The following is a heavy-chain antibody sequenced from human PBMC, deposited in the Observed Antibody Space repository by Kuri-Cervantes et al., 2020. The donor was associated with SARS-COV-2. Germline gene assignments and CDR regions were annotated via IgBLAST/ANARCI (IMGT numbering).Heavy chain of an antibody. Sequence: ESLKISCTVSGGSISSYYWSWIRQPAGKGLEWIGRIYTSGSTNYNPSLKSRVTMPVDTSKNQFSLKLSSVTAADTAVYYCARVISSSYGSGSYYYYYYMDVWGKGTTVTVSS. V-gene: IGHV4-4*07. CDR2: IYTSGST. CDR1: GGSISSYY. CDR3: ARVISSSYGSGSYYYYYYMDV. D-gene: IGHD3-10*01. J-gene: IGHJ6*03.